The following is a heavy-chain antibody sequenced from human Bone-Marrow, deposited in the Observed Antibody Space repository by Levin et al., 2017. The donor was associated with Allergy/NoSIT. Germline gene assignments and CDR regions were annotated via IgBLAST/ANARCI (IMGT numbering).Heavy chain of an antibody. D-gene: IGHD3-10*01. J-gene: IGHJ4*02. CDR1: GFTFTSYA. Sequence: AGESLKISCAASGFTFTSYAMTWVRQAPGKGPQWVSSISGTGGSTYYTDSVEGRFTISRDNSKHILFLQMTDLSVEDTAVYYCVKPDGDEYDSGSFFVMRYFEDWGQGTLVTVSS. CDR3: VKPDGDEYDSGSFFVMRYFED. CDR2: ISGTGGST. V-gene: IGHV3-23*01.